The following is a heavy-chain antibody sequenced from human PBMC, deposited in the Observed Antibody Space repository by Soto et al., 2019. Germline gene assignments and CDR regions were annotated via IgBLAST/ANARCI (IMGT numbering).Heavy chain of an antibody. CDR1: GYKFTSYY. V-gene: IGHV1-46*01. CDR2: INPSSGDT. CDR3: ARDRPPDS. Sequence: QVQLMQSGAEVKKPGASVKVSCKESGYKFTSYYLHWVRQAPGQGLEWMGTINPSSGDTRYAANFPGRVTVTRDTSTSTVYMQLSSLRFEDTAVYYCARDRPPDSWGQGTLVTVSS. J-gene: IGHJ5*01.